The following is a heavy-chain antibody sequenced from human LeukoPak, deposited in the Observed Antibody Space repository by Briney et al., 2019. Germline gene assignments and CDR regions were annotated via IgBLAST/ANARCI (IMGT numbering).Heavy chain of an antibody. J-gene: IGHJ6*02. CDR3: ARDLGHSSSWYYYYGMDV. CDR1: GFTFSSYE. CDR2: ISSSGSTI. Sequence: PGGSLRLSCAASGFTFSSYEMNWVRQAPGKGLEWVSYISSSGSTIYYADSVKGRFTISRDNAKNSLYLQMNSLRAEDTAVYYCARDLGHSSSWYYYYGMDVWGQGTTVTVSS. D-gene: IGHD6-13*01. V-gene: IGHV3-48*03.